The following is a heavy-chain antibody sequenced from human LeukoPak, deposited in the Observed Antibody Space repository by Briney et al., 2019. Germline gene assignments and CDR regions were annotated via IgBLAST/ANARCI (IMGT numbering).Heavy chain of an antibody. CDR1: GYTFTSYY. V-gene: IGHV1-46*01. Sequence: ASVKVSCKASGYTFTSYYMHWVRQAPGQGLEWMGIINPSGGSTSYAQKFRGRVTMTRDMSTSTVYMELSSLRSEDTAVYYCAREGDYYDSSGYYQSHAFDIWGQGTMVTVSS. CDR2: INPSGGST. D-gene: IGHD3-22*01. CDR3: AREGDYYDSSGYYQSHAFDI. J-gene: IGHJ3*02.